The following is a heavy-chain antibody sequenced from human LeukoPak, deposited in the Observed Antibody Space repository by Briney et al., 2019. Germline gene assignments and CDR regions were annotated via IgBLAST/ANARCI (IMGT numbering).Heavy chain of an antibody. CDR1: GFTFSGYA. CDR2: ISGSGGST. V-gene: IGHV3-23*01. Sequence: GGSLRLSCAASGFTFSGYAMSWVRQAPGKGLEWVSAISGSGGSTYYADSVKGRFTISRDNSKNTLYLQMNSLRGEDTAVYYCAKRGEAAAARYFDYWGQGTLVTVSS. J-gene: IGHJ4*02. D-gene: IGHD2-2*01. CDR3: AKRGEAAAARYFDY.